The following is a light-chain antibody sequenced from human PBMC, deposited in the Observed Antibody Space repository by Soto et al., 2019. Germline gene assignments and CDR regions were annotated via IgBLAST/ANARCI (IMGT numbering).Light chain of an antibody. CDR3: AAWDDSLNALV. CDR1: SSNIGSNT. Sequence: QPVLTQPPSASGTPGLRVTISCSGSSSNIGSNTVNWYQQLPGTAPKLLIYSNNQRPSGVPDRFSGSKSGTSASLAISGLQSEDEADYYCAAWDDSLNALVFGGGTKLTVL. V-gene: IGLV1-44*01. CDR2: SNN. J-gene: IGLJ2*01.